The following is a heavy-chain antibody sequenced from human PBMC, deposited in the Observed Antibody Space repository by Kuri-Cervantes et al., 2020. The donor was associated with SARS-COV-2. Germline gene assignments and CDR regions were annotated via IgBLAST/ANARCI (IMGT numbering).Heavy chain of an antibody. CDR1: GDSVSSNSAA. CDR3: AGGSSGRDY. Sequence: SCAISGDSVSSNSAAWSWIRQSPSRGLEWLGRTFYRSERHNDYAVSVKGRITISPDTSKNQFSLRLNSVTPEDTAVYYCAGGSSGRDYWGQGTLVTVSS. J-gene: IGHJ4*02. V-gene: IGHV6-1*01. D-gene: IGHD6-19*01. CDR2: TFYRSERHN.